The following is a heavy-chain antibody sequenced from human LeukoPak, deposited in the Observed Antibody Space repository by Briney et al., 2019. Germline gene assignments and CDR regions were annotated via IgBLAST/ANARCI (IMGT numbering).Heavy chain of an antibody. Sequence: SETLSLTCTVSGGSISSSSYYWGWIRQPPGKGLEWIGSIYYSGSTYYNPSLKSRVTISVDTSKNQFSPKLSSVTAADTAVYYCARAGIAVADTLFDYWGQGTLVTVSS. V-gene: IGHV4-39*07. CDR3: ARAGIAVADTLFDY. J-gene: IGHJ4*02. D-gene: IGHD6-19*01. CDR2: IYYSGST. CDR1: GGSISSSSYY.